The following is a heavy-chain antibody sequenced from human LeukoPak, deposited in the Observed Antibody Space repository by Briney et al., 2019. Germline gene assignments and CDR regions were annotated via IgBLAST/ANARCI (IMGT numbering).Heavy chain of an antibody. CDR1: GYTFTGYY. CDR2: MNPNSGNT. Sequence: ASVKVSCKASGYTFTGYYMHWVRQAPGQGLEWMGWMNPNSGNTGYAQKFQGRVTMTRNTSISTAYMELSSLRSEDTAVYYCARETTIGMDVWGQGTAVTVSS. V-gene: IGHV1-8*02. J-gene: IGHJ6*02. CDR3: ARETTIGMDV. D-gene: IGHD4-17*01.